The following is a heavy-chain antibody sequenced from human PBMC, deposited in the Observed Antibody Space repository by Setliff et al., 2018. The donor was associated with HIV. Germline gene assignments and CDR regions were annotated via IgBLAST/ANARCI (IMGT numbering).Heavy chain of an antibody. D-gene: IGHD3-22*01. CDR1: EDSVLSSRAA. V-gene: IGHV6-1*01. J-gene: IGHJ4*02. Sequence: SQTISLTCAISEDSVLSSRAAWNWIRQSPSGGLEWLGRIYYRSKWYSEYAVSVKSRLTIKPDTLENRFSLQLSSVTPEDTAVYFCARDCDPSRYYYLSLSDFWGQGTPVTVSS. CDR3: ARDCDPSRYYYLSLSDF. CDR2: IYYRSKWYS.